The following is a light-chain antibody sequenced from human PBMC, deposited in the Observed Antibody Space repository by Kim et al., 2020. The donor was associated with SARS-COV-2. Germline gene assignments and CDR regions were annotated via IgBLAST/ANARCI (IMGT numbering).Light chain of an antibody. CDR2: GKN. V-gene: IGLV3-19*01. CDR1: SLRRYY. CDR3: NSRDSSGNHVV. J-gene: IGLJ2*01. Sequence: ALGQPVKITCQGDSLRRYYASWYQQKPGQAPVLVIYGKNNRPSGIPDRFSGSSSGNTASLTITGAQAEDEADYYCNSRDSSGNHVVFGGGTQLTVL.